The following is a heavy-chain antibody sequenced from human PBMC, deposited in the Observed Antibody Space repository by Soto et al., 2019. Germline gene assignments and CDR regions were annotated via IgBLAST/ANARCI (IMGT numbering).Heavy chain of an antibody. J-gene: IGHJ3*02. V-gene: IGHV4-4*07. Sequence: SATLSLTCTVSDDFISSYYWNWIRQPAGKGLVWIGRVSTNGATNYNPSLESRVTMSVDTSKNQFSLKLTSVTAADTAVYYCARNKMYYDNSGNYSLDGFDIWGQGTMVTV. D-gene: IGHD3-22*01. CDR1: DDFISSYY. CDR2: VSTNGAT. CDR3: ARNKMYYDNSGNYSLDGFDI.